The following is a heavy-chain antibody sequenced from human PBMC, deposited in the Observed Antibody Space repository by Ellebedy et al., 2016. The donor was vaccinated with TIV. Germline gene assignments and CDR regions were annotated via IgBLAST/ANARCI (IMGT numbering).Heavy chain of an antibody. V-gene: IGHV3-9*01. CDR2: ISWNSGSI. J-gene: IGHJ4*02. D-gene: IGHD1-26*01. CDR1: GFTFSSYA. Sequence: GGSLRLXXAASGFTFSSYAMHWVQQAPGKGLEWVSGISWNSGSIGYADSVKGRFTISRDNAKNSLYLQMNSLRAEDTALYYCAKDIGATKFYYFDYWGQGTLVTVSS. CDR3: AKDIGATKFYYFDY.